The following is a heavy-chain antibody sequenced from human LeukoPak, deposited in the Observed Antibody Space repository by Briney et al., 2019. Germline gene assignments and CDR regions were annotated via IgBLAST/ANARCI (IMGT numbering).Heavy chain of an antibody. V-gene: IGHV3-48*01. CDR1: GFTFRRYS. CDR3: ARDDLTNGYNGNF. D-gene: IGHD5-24*01. CDR2: INEGSNNI. Sequence: PGGSLRLSCAASGFTFRRYSMNWIRQAPGKGLEWISYINEGSNNIFYADSVKGRFTISRDNAKNLLHLQMNSLRVDDTAVYYCARDDLTNGYNGNFWGQGTLVTVSS. J-gene: IGHJ4*02.